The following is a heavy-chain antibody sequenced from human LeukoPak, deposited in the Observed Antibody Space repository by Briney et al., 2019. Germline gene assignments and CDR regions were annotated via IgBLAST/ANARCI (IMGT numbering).Heavy chain of an antibody. CDR1: GFTFSSYG. J-gene: IGHJ4*02. V-gene: IGHV3-23*01. Sequence: GGSLRLSCAASGFTFSSYGMSWVRQAPGKGLEWVSAISGSGGSTYYAVSVEGRFTISRDNSKNTLYLQMNSLRAEDTAVYYCARDQTYYYDSSGYLFDYWGQGTLVTVSS. CDR3: ARDQTYYYDSSGYLFDY. D-gene: IGHD3-22*01. CDR2: ISGSGGST.